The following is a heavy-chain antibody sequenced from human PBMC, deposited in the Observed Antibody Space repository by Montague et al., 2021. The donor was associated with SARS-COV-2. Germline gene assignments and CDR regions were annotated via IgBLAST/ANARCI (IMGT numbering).Heavy chain of an antibody. CDR1: GGSISSSSYF. V-gene: IGHV4-39*01. Sequence: SETLSLTCTVSGGSISSSSYFWGWIRQPPGKGLEWIGSIYYGGGTYYNPSLKSRVTISVDTSKNQFSLKLSSVTAADTAVFYCARKTSRGLTIFGVVTASYGFDYWGQGTPVTVSS. D-gene: IGHD3-3*01. J-gene: IGHJ4*02. CDR2: IYYGGGT. CDR3: ARKTSRGLTIFGVVTASYGFDY.